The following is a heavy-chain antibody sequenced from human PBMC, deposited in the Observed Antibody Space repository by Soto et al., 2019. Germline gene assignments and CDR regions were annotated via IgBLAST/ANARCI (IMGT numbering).Heavy chain of an antibody. Sequence: VQLVQSGAEVKKPGSSVKVSCQASGGTFSSYAISWVRQAPGQGLEWMGGIIPIFGTANYAQKFQGRVTITADDSTSTAYMELSSMRSEDTAVYYCARVSFDWRGAYFDYWGQGTLVTVSS. D-gene: IGHD3-9*01. V-gene: IGHV1-69*12. CDR3: ARVSFDWRGAYFDY. J-gene: IGHJ4*02. CDR2: IIPIFGTA. CDR1: GGTFSSYA.